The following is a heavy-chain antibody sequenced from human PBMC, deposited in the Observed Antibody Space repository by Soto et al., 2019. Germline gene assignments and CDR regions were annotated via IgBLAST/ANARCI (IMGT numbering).Heavy chain of an antibody. CDR2: INPSGGST. V-gene: IGHV1-46*01. CDR1: GYTFTSYY. D-gene: IGHD3-10*01. J-gene: IGHJ3*02. Sequence: GASVKVSCKASGYTFTSYYMHWVRQAPGQGLEWMGIINPSGGSTSYAQKFQGRVTMTRDTSTSTVYMELSSLRSEDSAVYYCARASRAAGGFDIWGLGTVVTVSS. CDR3: ARASRAAGGFDI.